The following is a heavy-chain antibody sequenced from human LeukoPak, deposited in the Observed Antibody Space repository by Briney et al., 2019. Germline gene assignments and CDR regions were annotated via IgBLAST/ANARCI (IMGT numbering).Heavy chain of an antibody. D-gene: IGHD3-10*01. CDR3: ARVIKYGSGSYYNSGAPCFDY. J-gene: IGHJ4*02. V-gene: IGHV4-34*01. CDR2: INHSGST. CDR1: GGSFSGYY. Sequence: SETLSLTCAVYGGSFSGYYWSWIRQPPGKGLEWIGEINHSGSTNYNPSLKSRVTISVDTSKNQFSLKLSSVTAADTAVYYCARVIKYGSGSYYNSGAPCFDYWGQGTLVTVSS.